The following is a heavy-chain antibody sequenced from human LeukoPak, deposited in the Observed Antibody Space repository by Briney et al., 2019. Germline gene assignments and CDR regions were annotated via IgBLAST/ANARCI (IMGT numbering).Heavy chain of an antibody. CDR3: ARATYDILTGYYPYYFDY. Sequence: GGSLRLSCAASGFTFSSYAMHWVRQAPGKGLEWVAVISYDGSNKYYADSVKGRFTISRDNSKNTLYLQMNSLRAEDTAVYYCARATYDILTGYYPYYFDYWGQGTLVTVSS. D-gene: IGHD3-9*01. J-gene: IGHJ4*02. CDR2: ISYDGSNK. V-gene: IGHV3-30-3*01. CDR1: GFTFSSYA.